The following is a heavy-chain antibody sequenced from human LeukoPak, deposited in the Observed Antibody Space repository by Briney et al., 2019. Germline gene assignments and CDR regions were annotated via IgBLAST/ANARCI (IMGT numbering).Heavy chain of an antibody. J-gene: IGHJ6*02. CDR2: ISSTSNYI. V-gene: IGHV3-21*01. CDR1: GFNFNTYS. D-gene: IGHD7-27*01. Sequence: GGSLRLSCAVSGFNFNTYSMNWVRQAPGKGPEWVSSISSTSNYIYYAESVKGRFAVSRDNAKNSLYLQMNSLRADDTAVYYCARAGDILLVSYFHYYGMDVWGQGTTVIVSS. CDR3: ARAGDILLVSYFHYYGMDV.